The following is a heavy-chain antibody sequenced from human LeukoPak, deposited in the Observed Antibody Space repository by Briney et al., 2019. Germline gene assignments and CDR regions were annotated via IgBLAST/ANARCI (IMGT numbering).Heavy chain of an antibody. V-gene: IGHV1-8*01. J-gene: IGHJ6*03. CDR3: ARGRAATLVYYYYMDV. CDR2: MNPNSGNT. CDR1: GYTFTSYD. Sequence: ASVKVSCKASGYTFTSYDINWVRQATGQGLEWMGWMNPNSGNTGYAQKFQGRVTMTRNTSISTAYMELSSLRFEDTAVYYCARGRAATLVYYYYMDVWGKGTTVTISS. D-gene: IGHD2-15*01.